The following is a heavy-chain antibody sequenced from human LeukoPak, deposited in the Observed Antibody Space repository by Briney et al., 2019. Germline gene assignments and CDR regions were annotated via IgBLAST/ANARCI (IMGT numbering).Heavy chain of an antibody. J-gene: IGHJ4*02. CDR3: ARVSCTGGTCYFGY. Sequence: PGGSLRLSCAASGFTSSRYWMHWVRQAPGKGLMWVSRVNSDGSSTSYADSVKGRFTIFRDNAKNTVNLQMNSLRAEDTAVYYCARVSCTGGTCYFGYWGQGTLVTVSS. D-gene: IGHD2-8*02. CDR2: VNSDGSST. CDR1: GFTSSRYW. V-gene: IGHV3-74*01.